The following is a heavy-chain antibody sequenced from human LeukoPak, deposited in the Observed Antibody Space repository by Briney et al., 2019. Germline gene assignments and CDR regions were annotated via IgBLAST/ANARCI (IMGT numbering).Heavy chain of an antibody. CDR1: GFTFSSYA. Sequence: GGSLRLSCAASGFTFSSYAMCWVRQVPGKGLEWVSAISGSGSTYYADSVKGRFTISRDNSKNTLYLQMNSLRAEDTAVYYCAKDLDLWSGFFDYWGQGTLVTVSS. CDR2: ISGSGST. J-gene: IGHJ4*02. D-gene: IGHD3-3*01. V-gene: IGHV3-23*01. CDR3: AKDLDLWSGFFDY.